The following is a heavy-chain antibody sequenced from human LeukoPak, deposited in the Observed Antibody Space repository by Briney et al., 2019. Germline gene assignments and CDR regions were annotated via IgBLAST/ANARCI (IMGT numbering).Heavy chain of an antibody. CDR1: GGPISIRSYY. CDR3: AGSGYCSSTSCPRVAFDI. D-gene: IGHD2-2*01. CDR2: IYYSGST. V-gene: IGHV4-39*01. J-gene: IGHJ3*02. Sequence: SETLSLTCTVSGGPISIRSYYWGGTRQPPGKGLGWIGGIYYSGSTYYNPSLKSRVTISVDTSKNQFSLKLSSVTAADTAVYYCAGSGYCSSTSCPRVAFDIWGQGTMVTVSS.